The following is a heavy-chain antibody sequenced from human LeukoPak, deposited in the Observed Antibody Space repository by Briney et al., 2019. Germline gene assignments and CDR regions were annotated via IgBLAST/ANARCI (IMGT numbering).Heavy chain of an antibody. CDR3: AGSAGWELQTIDY. Sequence: SETLSLTCTVSGGSISSYYWSWIRQPPGKGLEWIGYIYYSGSTNYNPSLKSRVTISVGTSKNQFSLKLSSVTAADTAVYYCAGSAGWELQTIDYWGQGTLVTVSS. CDR1: GGSISSYY. V-gene: IGHV4-59*01. CDR2: IYYSGST. D-gene: IGHD2-15*01. J-gene: IGHJ4*02.